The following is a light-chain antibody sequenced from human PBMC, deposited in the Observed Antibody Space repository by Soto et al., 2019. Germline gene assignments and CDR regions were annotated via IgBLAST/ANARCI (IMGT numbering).Light chain of an antibody. J-gene: IGLJ1*01. CDR3: ISYTVSRSYV. V-gene: IGLV2-14*01. CDR2: SVS. Sequence: QSALTQPASVSGSPGQSITISCSGTISDIGAYNHVAWFQQFPGKTPKLVIYSVSDRPSGVSYRFSGSKSGNTASLTISGLQADDEADYYCISYTVSRSYVFGTGTKLTVL. CDR1: ISDIGAYNH.